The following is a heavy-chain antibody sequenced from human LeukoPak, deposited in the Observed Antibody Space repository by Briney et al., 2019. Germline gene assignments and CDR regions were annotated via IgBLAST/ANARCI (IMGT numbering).Heavy chain of an antibody. CDR1: GFTFSAHA. Sequence: PGGSLRLSCSVSGFTFSAHAMHWVRQPPGKGLEFFSSINSNGDSTYHADSVKGRFTISRDNSRSTLYLQMKSLRPEDTAVYYCVKSGYSTSSDIDYWGQGPLVPVSS. J-gene: IGHJ4*02. D-gene: IGHD6-6*01. CDR3: VKSGYSTSSDIDY. V-gene: IGHV3-64D*09. CDR2: INSNGDST.